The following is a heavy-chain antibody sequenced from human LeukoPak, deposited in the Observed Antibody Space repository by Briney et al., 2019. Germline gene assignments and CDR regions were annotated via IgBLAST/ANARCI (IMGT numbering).Heavy chain of an antibody. CDR1: GFTFSSYW. CDR2: MNRDGSEK. Sequence: GGSLRPSCAASGFTFSSYWMSWVRQAPGKGLEWVANMNRDGSEKNYVDSIKGRFTISRDNAANSLYLQMNSLRVEDTAVYYCARDLSGYSYGYRNHFDYWGQGTLVTVSS. D-gene: IGHD5-18*01. CDR3: ARDLSGYSYGYRNHFDY. J-gene: IGHJ4*02. V-gene: IGHV3-7*01.